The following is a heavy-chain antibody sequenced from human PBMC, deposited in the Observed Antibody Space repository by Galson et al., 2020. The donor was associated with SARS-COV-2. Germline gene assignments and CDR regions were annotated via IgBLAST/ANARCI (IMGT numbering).Heavy chain of an antibody. V-gene: IGHV3-7*05. Sequence: GGSLRLSCAASGFTFSSYWMSWVRQAPGKGLEWVANIKQDGSEKYYVDSVKGRFTISRDNAKNLLYLQMNSLRAEDTAVYYCAREGPYDYIWGSDPAGHYGMDVWGQGTTVTVSS. CDR2: IKQDGSEK. CDR1: GFTFSSYW. D-gene: IGHD3-16*02. J-gene: IGHJ6*02. CDR3: AREGPYDYIWGSDPAGHYGMDV.